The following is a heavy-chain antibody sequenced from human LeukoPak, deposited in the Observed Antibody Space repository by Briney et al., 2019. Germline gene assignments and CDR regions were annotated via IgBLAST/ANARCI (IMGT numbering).Heavy chain of an antibody. CDR2: INSDGSST. Sequence: PGGSLRLSCAASGFTFSSYWMHWVRQAPGKGLVWVSRINSDGSSTSYADSVKGRFTIPRDNAKNTLYLQMNSLSAEDTAVYYCARDPAMVRGVIGAFDIWGQGTMVTVSS. CDR3: ARDPAMVRGVIGAFDI. V-gene: IGHV3-74*01. CDR1: GFTFSSYW. D-gene: IGHD3-10*01. J-gene: IGHJ3*02.